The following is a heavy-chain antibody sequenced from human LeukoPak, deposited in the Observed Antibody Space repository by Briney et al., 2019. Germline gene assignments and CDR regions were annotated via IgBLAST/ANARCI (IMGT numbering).Heavy chain of an antibody. CDR2: IIPILGIA. J-gene: IGHJ4*02. D-gene: IGHD1-7*01. CDR3: ARGTRGELHSDY. Sequence: SVKVSCKASGGTFSSYTISWVRQAPGQGLEWMGRIIPILGIANYAQKFQGRVTITADKSTSTAYMELSSLGSEDTAVYYCARGTRGELHSDYWGQGTLVTVSS. V-gene: IGHV1-69*02. CDR1: GGTFSSYT.